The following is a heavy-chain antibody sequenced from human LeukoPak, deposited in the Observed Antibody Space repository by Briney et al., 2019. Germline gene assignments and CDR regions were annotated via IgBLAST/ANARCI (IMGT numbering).Heavy chain of an antibody. CDR2: INPNSGGT. CDR3: ARGPTTIAAAGNWFDP. Sequence: ASVKVSCKASGYTFTGYYMHWVRQAPGQGPEWMGWINPNSGGTNYAQKFQGRVTMTRDTSISTAYMELSRLRSDDTAVYYCARGPTTIAAAGNWFDPWGQGTLVTVSS. CDR1: GYTFTGYY. V-gene: IGHV1-2*02. D-gene: IGHD6-13*01. J-gene: IGHJ5*02.